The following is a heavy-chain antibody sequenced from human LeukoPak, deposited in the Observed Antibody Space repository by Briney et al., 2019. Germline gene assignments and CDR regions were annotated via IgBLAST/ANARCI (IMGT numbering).Heavy chain of an antibody. V-gene: IGHV3-11*01. J-gene: IGHJ6*02. CDR2: ISSSGSTI. CDR3: ARERIFSGYNYGKDV. D-gene: IGHD7-27*01. CDR1: GFTFSDYY. Sequence: GGSLRLSCAASGFTFSDYYMSWIRQAPGKGLEWVSYISSSGSTIYYADSVRGRFTISRDNAKNSLYLQMNSLRAEDTAVYYCARERIFSGYNYGKDVWGQGTTVTVSS.